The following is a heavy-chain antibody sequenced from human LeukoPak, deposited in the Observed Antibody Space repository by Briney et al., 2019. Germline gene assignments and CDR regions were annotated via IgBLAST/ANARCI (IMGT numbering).Heavy chain of an antibody. V-gene: IGHV1-18*01. CDR1: GGTFSSYA. CDR3: ASPGGLPAAASSYAFDI. J-gene: IGHJ3*02. Sequence: ASVKVSCKASGGTFSSYAISWVRQAPGQGLEWMGWISAYNGNTNYAQKLQGRVTMTTDTSTSTAYMELRSLRSDDTAVYYCASPGGLPAAASSYAFDIWGQGTMVTVSS. D-gene: IGHD2-2*01. CDR2: ISAYNGNT.